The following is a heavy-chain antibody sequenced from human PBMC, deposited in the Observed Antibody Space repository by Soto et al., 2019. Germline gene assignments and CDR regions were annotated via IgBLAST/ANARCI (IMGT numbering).Heavy chain of an antibody. CDR1: GLTFTSSA. D-gene: IGHD2-15*01. CDR3: AAAGWWQLAFIFH. J-gene: IGHJ4*02. V-gene: IGHV1-58*01. CDR2: IVVGSGNT. Sequence: ASVKVSCKASGLTFTSSAVQWVRQARGQRLEWIGWIVVGSGNTNYAQKFQERVTITRDMSTSTAYMELSSLRSEDTAVYYCAAAGWWQLAFIFHWGQGTMVTVYS.